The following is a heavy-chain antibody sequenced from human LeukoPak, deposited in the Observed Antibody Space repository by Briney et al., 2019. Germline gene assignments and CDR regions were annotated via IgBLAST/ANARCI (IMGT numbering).Heavy chain of an antibody. J-gene: IGHJ5*02. CDR3: ARHGWSGYGQSWFDP. CDR2: IYYSGST. Sequence: SETLSLTCNVSGGSISSSSYYWGWIRQPPGKGLEWIGSIYYSGSTYYNPSLKSRVTISVDTSKNQFSLKLSSVTAADTAVYYCARHGWSGYGQSWFDPWGQGTLVTVSS. V-gene: IGHV4-39*01. D-gene: IGHD3-3*01. CDR1: GGSISSSSYY.